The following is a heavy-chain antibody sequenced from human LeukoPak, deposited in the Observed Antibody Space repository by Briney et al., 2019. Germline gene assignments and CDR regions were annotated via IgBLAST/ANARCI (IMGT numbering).Heavy chain of an antibody. J-gene: IGHJ4*02. CDR2: INHSGST. CDR1: GGSFSGYY. V-gene: IGHV4-34*01. Sequence: SSETLSLTCAVYGGSFSGYYWSWIRQPPGKGLEWIGEINHSGSTNYNPSLKSRVTISVDTSKNQFSLKLSSVTAADTAVYYCARAEIKLYNQRRYYFGYWGQGTLVTVSS. CDR3: ARAEIKLYNQRRYYFGY. D-gene: IGHD3-16*02.